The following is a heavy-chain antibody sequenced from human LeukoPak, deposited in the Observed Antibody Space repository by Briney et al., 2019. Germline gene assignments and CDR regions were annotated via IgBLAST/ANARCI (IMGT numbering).Heavy chain of an antibody. J-gene: IGHJ4*02. V-gene: IGHV1-8*01. Sequence: ASVKVSCKASGYTFTSYDINWVRQATGQGLEWMGWMNPNSGNTGYAQKFQGRVTMTRNTSISTAYMELSSLRSEDTAVYYCAKGTLKYQQLPTDYWVQGTLVTVSS. CDR1: GYTFTSYD. CDR3: AKGTLKYQQLPTDY. CDR2: MNPNSGNT. D-gene: IGHD2-2*01.